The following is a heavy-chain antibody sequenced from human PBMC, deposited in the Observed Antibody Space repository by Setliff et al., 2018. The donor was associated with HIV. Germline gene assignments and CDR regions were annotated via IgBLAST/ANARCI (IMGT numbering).Heavy chain of an antibody. CDR2: ASPSGGTT. CDR1: DLAFSSYA. V-gene: IGHV3-23*01. Sequence: GGSLRLSCQASDLAFSSYAMSWVRQAPGKGLEWVSIASPSGGTTYCADSVKGRFTISRDNSRNTLFLQMNNLRPEDTATYYCVRDPIEGSPGYFDYWGQGALVTVSS. CDR3: VRDPIEGSPGYFDY. D-gene: IGHD1-26*01. J-gene: IGHJ4*02.